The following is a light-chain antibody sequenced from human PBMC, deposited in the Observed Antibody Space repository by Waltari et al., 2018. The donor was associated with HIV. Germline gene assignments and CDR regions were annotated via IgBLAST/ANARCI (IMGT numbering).Light chain of an antibody. CDR3: QSYDSSLSGSDV. CDR1: SSNIGAGYD. Sequence: QSVLTQPPSVSGAPGQRVTISCTGSSSNIGAGYDVNWYQQLPGTAPKLLIYNNGNRPSGVPDRFSGSKSGTSASLAITGLQAEDEADYYCQSYDSSLSGSDVFGTGTKVTVL. V-gene: IGLV1-40*01. J-gene: IGLJ1*01. CDR2: NNG.